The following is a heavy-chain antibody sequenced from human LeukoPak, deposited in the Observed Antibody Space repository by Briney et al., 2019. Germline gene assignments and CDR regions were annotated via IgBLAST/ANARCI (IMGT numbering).Heavy chain of an antibody. D-gene: IGHD2-15*01. CDR2: IIPIFGTA. CDR1: GGTFSSYA. J-gene: IGHJ5*02. V-gene: IGHV1-69*13. Sequence: ASVKVSCKASGGTFSSYAISWVRQAPGQGLEWMGGIIPIFGTANYAQKFQGRATITADESTSTAYMELSSLRSEDTAVYYCARVEGGGIDCSGGSCYIMKYNWFDPWGQGTLVTVSS. CDR3: ARVEGGGIDCSGGSCYIMKYNWFDP.